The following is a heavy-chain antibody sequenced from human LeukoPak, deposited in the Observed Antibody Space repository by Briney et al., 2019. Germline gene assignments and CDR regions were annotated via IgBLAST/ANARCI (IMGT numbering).Heavy chain of an antibody. CDR2: TYYRSKWYN. Sequence: SQTLSLTCAISGDSVSSNSAAWNWIRQSPSRGLEWLGRTYYRSKWYNDYAVSVKSRITINPDTSKNQFSLQLNSVTPEDTAVYYCARGPGNFWSGWYYYMDVWGKGTTVTVSS. D-gene: IGHD3-3*01. CDR3: ARGPGNFWSGWYYYMDV. V-gene: IGHV6-1*01. J-gene: IGHJ6*03. CDR1: GDSVSSNSAA.